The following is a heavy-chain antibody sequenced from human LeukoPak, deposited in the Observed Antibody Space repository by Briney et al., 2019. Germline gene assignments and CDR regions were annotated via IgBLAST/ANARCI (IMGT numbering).Heavy chain of an antibody. CDR2: IYTSGST. J-gene: IGHJ1*01. V-gene: IGHV4-4*07. Sequence: PSETLSLTCTVSGGSISSYYWSWIRQPAGKGLEWIGRIYTSGSTNYNPSLKSRVTMSVDTSKNQFSLKLSSVTAADTAVYYCASDSPLFSFWIFQHWGQGTLVTVSS. D-gene: IGHD3-3*01. CDR3: ASDSPLFSFWIFQH. CDR1: GGSISSYY.